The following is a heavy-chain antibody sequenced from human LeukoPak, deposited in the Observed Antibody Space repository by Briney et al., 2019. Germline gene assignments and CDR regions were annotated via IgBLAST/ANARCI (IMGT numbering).Heavy chain of an antibody. J-gene: IGHJ4*02. CDR2: INHSGST. Sequence: SETLSLTCTVSGYSISSGYYWSWIRQPPGKGLEWIGEINHSGSTNYNPSLKSRVTISVDTSKNQFSLKLSSVTAADTAVYYCARQLWLRNYFDYWGQGTLVTVSS. CDR3: ARQLWLRNYFDY. V-gene: IGHV4-38-2*02. CDR1: GYSISSGYY. D-gene: IGHD5-18*01.